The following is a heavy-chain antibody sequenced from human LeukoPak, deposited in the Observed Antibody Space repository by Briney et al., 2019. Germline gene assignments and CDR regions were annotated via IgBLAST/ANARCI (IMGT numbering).Heavy chain of an antibody. CDR2: IQYDGSKT. Sequence: GGSLRLSCAASGFTFSSYGMHWVRQAPGKGLEWITAIQYDGSKTYYADSVKGRFTISRDQSKNTLDLQMSSPRAEDTAMYYCARDSCSSPSCFDFWGQGTLVTVSS. CDR3: ARDSCSSPSCFDF. CDR1: GFTFSSYG. J-gene: IGHJ4*02. V-gene: IGHV3-33*05. D-gene: IGHD2-2*01.